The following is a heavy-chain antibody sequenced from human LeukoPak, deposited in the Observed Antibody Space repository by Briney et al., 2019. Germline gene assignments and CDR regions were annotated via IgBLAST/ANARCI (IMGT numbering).Heavy chain of an antibody. CDR2: ISRSGGDT. CDR1: GFTFSIYA. V-gene: IGHV3-23*01. J-gene: IGHJ3*02. CDR3: AKCSITCYANAFYI. Sequence: GGSLRLSCAASGFTFSIYAMTWVRQAPGKGLEWVSAISRSGGDTEYADSVKGRFTISRDNSKNTLYLQMNSLRAEDTAVYYCAKCSITCYANAFYIWGQGTMVTVSS. D-gene: IGHD2-2*01.